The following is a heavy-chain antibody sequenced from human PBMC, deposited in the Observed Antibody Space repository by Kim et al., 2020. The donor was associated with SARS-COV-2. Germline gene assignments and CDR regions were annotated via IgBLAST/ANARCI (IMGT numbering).Heavy chain of an antibody. D-gene: IGHD3-3*01. CDR3: ARGKGTIEPQVFDY. Sequence: SETLSLTCAVYGGSFSGYYWSWIRQPPGKGLEWIGEINHSGSTNYNPSLKSRVTISVDTSKNQFSLKLSSVTAADTAVYYCARGKGTIEPQVFDYWGQGTLVTVSS. J-gene: IGHJ4*02. CDR1: GGSFSGYY. V-gene: IGHV4-34*01. CDR2: INHSGST.